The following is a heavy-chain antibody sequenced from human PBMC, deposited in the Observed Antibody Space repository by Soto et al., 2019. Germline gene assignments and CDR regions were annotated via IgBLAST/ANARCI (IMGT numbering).Heavy chain of an antibody. Sequence: GSLRLSCAASGFTFSSYWMHWVRQAPGKGLVWVSRINSDGSSTSYADSVKGRFTISRDNAKNTLYLQMNSLRAEDTAVYYCARGDTAMVTQSLDYWGQGTLVTVSS. J-gene: IGHJ4*02. CDR2: INSDGSST. CDR1: GFTFSSYW. CDR3: ARGDTAMVTQSLDY. D-gene: IGHD5-18*01. V-gene: IGHV3-74*01.